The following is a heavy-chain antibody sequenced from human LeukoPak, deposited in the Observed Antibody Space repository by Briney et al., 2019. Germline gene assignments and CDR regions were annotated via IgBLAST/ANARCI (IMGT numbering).Heavy chain of an antibody. J-gene: IGHJ4*02. CDR3: ARVSYGGYEDY. Sequence: GGSLRLSCAASGFTFSNYVMSWVRQAPGKGLEWVSGISGSGGSTYYADSVKGRFTVSRDNSKNTLDLQMNSLRAEDTAVYYCARVSYGGYEDYWGQGTLVTVSS. D-gene: IGHD5-12*01. CDR1: GFTFSNYV. V-gene: IGHV3-23*01. CDR2: ISGSGGST.